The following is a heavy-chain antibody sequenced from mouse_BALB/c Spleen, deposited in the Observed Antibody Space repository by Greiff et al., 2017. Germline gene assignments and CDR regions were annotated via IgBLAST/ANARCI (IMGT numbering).Heavy chain of an antibody. J-gene: IGHJ2*01. D-gene: IGHD6-1*01. CDR2: ISSGSSTI. Sequence: EVKLMESGGGLVQPGGSRKLSCAASGFTFSSFGMHWVRQAPEKGLEWVAYISSGSSTIYYADTVKGRFTISRDNPKNTLFLQMTSLRSEDTAMYYCARRHFDDWGQGTTLTVSS. CDR3: ARRHFDD. CDR1: GFTFSSFG. V-gene: IGHV5-17*02.